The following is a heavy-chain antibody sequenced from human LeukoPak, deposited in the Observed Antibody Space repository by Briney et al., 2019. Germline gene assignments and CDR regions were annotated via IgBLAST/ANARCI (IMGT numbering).Heavy chain of an antibody. D-gene: IGHD3-16*01. V-gene: IGHV3-23*01. J-gene: IGHJ3*01. CDR3: AKARGSRADDGLDV. CDR2: VTTSGETT. CDR1: GFTFNNYA. Sequence: GGSLRLSCAASGFTFNNYAMKWGRHAPGGGVDWGSSVTTSGETTYYANSVKGRFTISRDNSKNILHLHMKTLRAEDLAVYYCAKARGSRADDGLDVWGQGTMVTVSS.